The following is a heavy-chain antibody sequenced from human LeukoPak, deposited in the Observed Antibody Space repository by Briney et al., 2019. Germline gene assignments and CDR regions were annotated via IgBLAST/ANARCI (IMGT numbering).Heavy chain of an antibody. V-gene: IGHV1-8*02. CDR2: MNPNSGNT. CDR1: GGTFSSYA. D-gene: IGHD3-9*01. J-gene: IGHJ4*02. Sequence: GSSVKVSCKASGGTFSSYAISWVRQATGQGLEWMGWMNPNSGNTGYAQKFQGRVTMTRNTSISIAYMEVSSLRSEDTAVYYCARGTRGDILTGYSLGYWGQGTLVTVSS. CDR3: ARGTRGDILTGYSLGY.